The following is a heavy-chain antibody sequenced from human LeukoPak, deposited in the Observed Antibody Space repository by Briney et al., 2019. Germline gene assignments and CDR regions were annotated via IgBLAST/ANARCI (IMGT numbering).Heavy chain of an antibody. CDR3: ARGTVVLRFLEWLGDWFDP. Sequence: SETLSLTCAVYGGSFSGYYWSWIRQPPGKGLEWIGEINHSGSTNYNPSLKSRVTISVDTSKNQFSLKLSSVTAADTAVHYCARGTVVLRFLEWLGDWFDPWGQGTLVTVSS. D-gene: IGHD3-3*01. CDR2: INHSGST. CDR1: GGSFSGYY. V-gene: IGHV4-34*01. J-gene: IGHJ5*02.